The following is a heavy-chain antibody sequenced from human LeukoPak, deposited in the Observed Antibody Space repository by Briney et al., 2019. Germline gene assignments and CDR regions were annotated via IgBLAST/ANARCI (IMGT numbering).Heavy chain of an antibody. V-gene: IGHV4-34*01. Sequence: KPSETLSLTCAVYGGSFSGYYWSWIRLPPGKGLEWIGEINHSGSTSHSPSLKSRVTISVDTSKNQFSLKLRSVTAADTAVYYCARGPLYYYDSSSRSYYFDYWGQGTLVTVSS. D-gene: IGHD3-22*01. J-gene: IGHJ4*02. CDR2: INHSGST. CDR3: ARGPLYYYDSSSRSYYFDY. CDR1: GGSFSGYY.